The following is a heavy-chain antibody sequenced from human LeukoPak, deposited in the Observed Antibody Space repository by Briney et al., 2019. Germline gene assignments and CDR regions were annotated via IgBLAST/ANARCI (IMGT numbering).Heavy chain of an antibody. V-gene: IGHV3-23*01. CDR3: AKDRTSTWSWDY. CDR1: GFTFSSYV. J-gene: IGHJ4*02. D-gene: IGHD6-13*01. Sequence: GGSLRLSCAASGFTFSSYVMSWVRQAPGKGLEWVSGISASGGSRYYADSVKGRFTISRDNSKNTLYLQMNSLRAEDTAVYYCAKDRTSTWSWDYWGQGTLVIVSS. CDR2: ISASGGSR.